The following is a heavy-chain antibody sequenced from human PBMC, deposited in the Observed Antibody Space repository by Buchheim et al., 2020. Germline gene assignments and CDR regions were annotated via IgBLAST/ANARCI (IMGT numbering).Heavy chain of an antibody. CDR1: GGSISSYY. D-gene: IGHD4-17*01. CDR3: AGDSDGYGCVVFAY. CDR2: IYYSGST. Sequence: QVQLQESGPGLVKPSETLSLTCTVSGGSISSYYWSWIRQPPGKGLEWIGYIYYSGSTNYNPSLKSRVTISVDTSKNQFSLRLSSVTAADTAVYYCAGDSDGYGCVVFAYWGQGPL. V-gene: IGHV4-59*01. J-gene: IGHJ4*02.